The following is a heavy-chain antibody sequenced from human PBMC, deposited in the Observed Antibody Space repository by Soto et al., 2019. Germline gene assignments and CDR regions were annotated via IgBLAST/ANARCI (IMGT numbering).Heavy chain of an antibody. CDR1: GYSFTSYW. V-gene: IGHV5-51*01. D-gene: IGHD6-13*01. CDR3: ARRRFIAAAANDAFDI. J-gene: IGHJ3*02. CDR2: IYPGDSDT. Sequence: GESLKISCKGSGYSFTSYWIGWVRQMPGKGLEWMGIIYPGDSDTRYSPSFQGQVTISADKSISTAYLQWSSLKASDTAMYYCARRRFIAAAANDAFDIWGQGTMVTVSS.